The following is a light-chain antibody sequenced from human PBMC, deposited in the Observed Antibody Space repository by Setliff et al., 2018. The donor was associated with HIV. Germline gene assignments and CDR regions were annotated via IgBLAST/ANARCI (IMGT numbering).Light chain of an antibody. J-gene: IGLJ2*01. Sequence: QSALTQPASVSGSPGQSITISCTGTSSDVGGYSYVSWYQQHPGKAPKLMIYEVSNRPSGVSNRFSGSKSGNTASLTISGLQAEDEADYYCNSYTTTSTHVLFGGGTRVTVL. V-gene: IGLV2-14*01. CDR1: SSDVGGYSY. CDR3: NSYTTTSTHVL. CDR2: EVS.